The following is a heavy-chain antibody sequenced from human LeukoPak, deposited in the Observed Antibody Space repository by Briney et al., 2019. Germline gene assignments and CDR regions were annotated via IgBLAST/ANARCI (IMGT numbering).Heavy chain of an antibody. CDR3: AAPSHGYFDTYFDY. CDR2: IYYSGST. Sequence: SETLSLTCTVSGGSISSYYWSWIRQPPGKGLEWIGYIYYSGSTNYNPSLKSRVTISVDTSKNQFSLKLSSVTAADTAVYYCAAPSHGYFDTYFDYWGQGALVTVSS. CDR1: GGSISSYY. V-gene: IGHV4-59*01. D-gene: IGHD3-22*01. J-gene: IGHJ4*02.